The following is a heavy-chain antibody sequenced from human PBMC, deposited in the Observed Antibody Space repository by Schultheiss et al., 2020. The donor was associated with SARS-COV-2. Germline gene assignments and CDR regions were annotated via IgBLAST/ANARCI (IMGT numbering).Heavy chain of an antibody. CDR2: INPSGGST. J-gene: IGHJ4*02. Sequence: ASVKVSCKASGYTFTGYYMHWVRQAPGQGLEWMGIINPSGGSTSYAQKFQGRVTMTTDTSTSTAYMELRSLRSDDTAVYYCASGRGYSYFDYWGQGTLVTVSS. V-gene: IGHV1-46*01. CDR1: GYTFTGYY. CDR3: ASGRGYSYFDY. D-gene: IGHD5-18*01.